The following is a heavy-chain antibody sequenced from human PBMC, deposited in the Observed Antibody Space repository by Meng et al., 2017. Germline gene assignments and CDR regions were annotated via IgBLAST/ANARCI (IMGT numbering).Heavy chain of an antibody. V-gene: IGHV1-2*06. Sequence: QGQLGQSGAEVKKPGASVKVSCKASGYTLTGYYMHWGRQAPGQGLEWMGRINPNSGGTNYAQKFQGRVTMTRDTSISTAYMELSRLRSDDTAVYYCASELNTYGSGSYAYWGQGTLVTVSS. CDR3: ASELNTYGSGSYAY. CDR1: GYTLTGYY. CDR2: INPNSGGT. J-gene: IGHJ4*02. D-gene: IGHD3-10*01.